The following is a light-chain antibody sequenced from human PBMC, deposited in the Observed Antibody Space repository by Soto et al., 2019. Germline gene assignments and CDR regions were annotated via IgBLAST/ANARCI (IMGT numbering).Light chain of an antibody. V-gene: IGKV1-5*03. CDR3: QQYNSYSPIT. J-gene: IGKJ3*01. Sequence: DIQMTQSPSTLSASVGDRVIIICRASQSISDWLAWYQQKPGKAPKLLIYKASRLETGVPSRFSGSGSGTEFTLTISSLQPDVFSSYYGQQYNSYSPITFAPGTNVDIK. CDR2: KAS. CDR1: QSISDW.